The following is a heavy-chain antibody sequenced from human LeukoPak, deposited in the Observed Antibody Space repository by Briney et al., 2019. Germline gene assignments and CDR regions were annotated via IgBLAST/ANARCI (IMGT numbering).Heavy chain of an antibody. CDR3: ARQPSGTVVYYFDY. D-gene: IGHD1-1*01. V-gene: IGHV1-18*01. Sequence: ASVKVSCKASGGTFNSYAISWVRQAPGQGLEWMGWISAYNGNTNYAQKLQGRVTMTTDTSTSTAYMELRSLRSDDTAVYYCARQPSGTVVYYFDYWGQGTLVTVSS. CDR2: ISAYNGNT. CDR1: GGTFNSYA. J-gene: IGHJ4*02.